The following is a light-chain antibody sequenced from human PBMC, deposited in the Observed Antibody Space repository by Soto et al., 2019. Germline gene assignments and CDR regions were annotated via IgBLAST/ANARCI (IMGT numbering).Light chain of an antibody. V-gene: IGLV2-14*01. Sequence: QSVLTQPASVSGSPGQSITISCTGTSSDVGGYNYVSWYQQHPGKAPKLMIYEVSNRPSGVSNRFSGSKSGHTASLTISGLQSKDEADYFCTSYTSSSTLDVFGTWTKLTVL. CDR1: SSDVGGYNY. J-gene: IGLJ1*01. CDR2: EVS. CDR3: TSYTSSSTLDV.